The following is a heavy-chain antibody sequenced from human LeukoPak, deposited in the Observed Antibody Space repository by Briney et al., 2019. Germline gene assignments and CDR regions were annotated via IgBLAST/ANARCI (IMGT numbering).Heavy chain of an antibody. V-gene: IGHV4-39*01. D-gene: IGHD2-8*01. Sequence: PETLSLTCTVSGGSISSSSYYWGWIRQPPGKGLEWIGSIYYSGSTYYNPSLKSRVTISVDTSKNQFSLKLSSVTAADTAVYYCARHDQYVSYYYYMDVWGKGTTVTVSS. CDR3: ARHDQYVSYYYYMDV. CDR1: GGSISSSSYY. J-gene: IGHJ6*03. CDR2: IYYSGST.